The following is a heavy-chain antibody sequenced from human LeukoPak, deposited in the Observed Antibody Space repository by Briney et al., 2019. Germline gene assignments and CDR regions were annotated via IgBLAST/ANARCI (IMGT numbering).Heavy chain of an antibody. V-gene: IGHV1-18*04. CDR2: ISANNGEI. J-gene: IGHJ4*02. Sequence: VASVMVSYKASGYTFTHYGISWVRQAPGQGLEWMSWISANNGEIRYAQNFQARVTMTTDTSTTTAYMELRSLRSDDTAVYYCARVPPSAHQVFSSDYWGQGTQVTVSS. CDR3: ARVPPSAHQVFSSDY. D-gene: IGHD1-14*01. CDR1: GYTFTHYG.